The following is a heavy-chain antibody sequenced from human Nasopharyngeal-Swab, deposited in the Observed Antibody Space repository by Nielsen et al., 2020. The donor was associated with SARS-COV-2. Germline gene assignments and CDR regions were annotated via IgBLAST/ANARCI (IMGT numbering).Heavy chain of an antibody. J-gene: IGHJ4*02. CDR2: ISYDGSNK. D-gene: IGHD4-17*01. CDR3: AKMLTSDYGDYDNLDY. CDR1: GFTFSSYG. Sequence: GESLKISCAASGFTFSSYGMHWVHQAPGKGLEWVAVISYDGSNKYYADSVKGRFTISRDNSKNTLYLQMNSLRAEDTAVYYCAKMLTSDYGDYDNLDYWGQGTLVTVSS. V-gene: IGHV3-30*18.